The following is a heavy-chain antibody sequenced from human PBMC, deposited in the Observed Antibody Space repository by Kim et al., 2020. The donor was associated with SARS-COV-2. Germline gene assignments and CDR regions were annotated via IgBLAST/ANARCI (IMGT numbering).Heavy chain of an antibody. CDR1: GFTFSGYA. D-gene: IGHD1-7*01. CDR2: VSGSGGGT. J-gene: IGHJ4*02. V-gene: IGHV3-23*01. CDR3: AKGFQNYFFDH. Sequence: GGSLRLSCAASGFTFSGYAMNWVRQLPGKGLEWVSTVSGSGGGTYYADPVNGRFTISRDNSKNTLYLQMNSLRVEDTAVYYCAKGFQNYFFDHLGGGTLVTV.